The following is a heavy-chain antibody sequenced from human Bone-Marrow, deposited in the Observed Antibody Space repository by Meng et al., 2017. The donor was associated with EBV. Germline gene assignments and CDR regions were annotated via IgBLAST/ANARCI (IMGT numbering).Heavy chain of an antibody. J-gene: IGHJ5*02. Sequence: QVELVQSGAGVKKPGSSVKSSCKASGGTFSSYAISWVRQAPGQGLEWMGGIIPIFGTANYAQKFQGRVTITADESTSTAYMELSSLRSEDTAVYYCAGSSGRGTMFDPWGQGTLVTVSS. CDR2: IIPIFGTA. CDR1: GGTFSSYA. V-gene: IGHV1-69*01. CDR3: AGSSGRGTMFDP. D-gene: IGHD3-10*01.